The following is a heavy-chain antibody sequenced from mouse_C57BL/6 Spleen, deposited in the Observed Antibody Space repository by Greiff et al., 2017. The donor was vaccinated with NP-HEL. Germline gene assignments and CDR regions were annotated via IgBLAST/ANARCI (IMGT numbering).Heavy chain of an antibody. D-gene: IGHD2-2*01. CDR2: INPSNGGT. CDR1: GYTFTSYW. V-gene: IGHV1-53*01. J-gene: IGHJ3*01. CDR3: ARGDYGYDGWFAY. Sequence: VQLQQSGTELVKPGASVKLSCKASGYTFTSYWMHWVKQRPGPGLEWIGNINPSNGGTTYNEKFKSKATMTVDKSSSTAYMQLSSLTSEDFAVYYCARGDYGYDGWFAYRGQGTLVTVAA.